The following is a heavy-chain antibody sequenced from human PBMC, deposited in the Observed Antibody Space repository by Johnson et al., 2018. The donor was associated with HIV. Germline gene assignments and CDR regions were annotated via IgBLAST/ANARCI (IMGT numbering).Heavy chain of an antibody. J-gene: IGHJ3*02. CDR3: ARDPSYDMAHTDGFDI. Sequence: EVQLVESGGGLIQPGGSLRLSCAASGFTVSSNYMSWVRQAPGKGLEWVSVIYSGGSTHYADSVKGRFTISRDNSKNTLYLQMNSLRAEDTAVYYCARDPSYDMAHTDGFDIWGQGTMVTVSS. V-gene: IGHV3-53*01. CDR1: GFTVSSNY. D-gene: IGHD3-22*01. CDR2: IYSGGST.